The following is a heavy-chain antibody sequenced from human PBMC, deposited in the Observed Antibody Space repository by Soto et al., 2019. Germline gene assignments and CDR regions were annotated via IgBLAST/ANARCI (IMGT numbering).Heavy chain of an antibody. CDR2: ISGSGGST. J-gene: IGHJ4*02. V-gene: IGHV3-23*01. Sequence: GGSLRLSCAASEFTFSSESMSWVRQAPGKGLEWVSAISGSGGSTYYAEFVKGRFTISRDNSKRTLYLQINSLRADDTAVYYCAKVNRYYYDSGGYLDYWGQGTLVTVSS. CDR3: AKVNRYYYDSGGYLDY. D-gene: IGHD3-22*01. CDR1: EFTFSSES.